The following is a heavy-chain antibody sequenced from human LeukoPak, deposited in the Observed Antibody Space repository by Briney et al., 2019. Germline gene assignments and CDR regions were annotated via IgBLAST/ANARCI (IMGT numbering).Heavy chain of an antibody. D-gene: IGHD5-12*01. CDR3: ARAYSAYDSFDY. CDR1: GGSISSYY. Sequence: SETLSLTCTVSGGSISSYYWSWIRQPPGKGLEWIGYVHYSGSTNYNPSLKSRVTISVDTSKNQFSLKLSSVTTADTAVYYCARAYSAYDSFDYWGQGTLVTVSS. J-gene: IGHJ4*02. CDR2: VHYSGST. V-gene: IGHV4-59*01.